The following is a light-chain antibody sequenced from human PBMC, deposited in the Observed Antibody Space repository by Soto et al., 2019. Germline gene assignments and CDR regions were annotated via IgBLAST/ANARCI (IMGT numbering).Light chain of an antibody. Sequence: QSPLTQPSSVSVSPGHSITIPCTPGKGDIGNYDYVSWYQQHPGKGPKLIIYEVNIRPSGVSNRFSGSKSCNGASLTISGLQAEDEADYYCSSYTSSSTLYVFGTGTKVTVL. CDR3: SSYTSSSTLYV. CDR2: EVN. J-gene: IGLJ1*01. CDR1: KGDIGNYDY. V-gene: IGLV2-14*01.